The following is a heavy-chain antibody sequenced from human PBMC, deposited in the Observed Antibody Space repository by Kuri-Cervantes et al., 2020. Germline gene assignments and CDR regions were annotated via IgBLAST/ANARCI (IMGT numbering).Heavy chain of an antibody. J-gene: IGHJ4*02. CDR3: ASYDSSGYYQLH. CDR2: INHSGST. D-gene: IGHD3-22*01. V-gene: IGHV4-34*01. CDR1: GGSFSGYY. Sequence: GSLRLSCAVYGGSFSGYYWSWIRQPPGKGLEWIGEINHSGSTNYNPSLKSRVTISVDTSKNQFSLKLSSVTAADTAVYYCASYDSSGYYQLHWGQGTPVTVSS.